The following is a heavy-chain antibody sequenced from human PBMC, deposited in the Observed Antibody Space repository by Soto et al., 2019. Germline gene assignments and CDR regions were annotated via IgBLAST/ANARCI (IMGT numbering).Heavy chain of an antibody. CDR2: IYISGST. Sequence: SETLSLTCTASGGSISGYYWNWIRQPAGEGLEWIGRIYISGSTNYNPALRSRVTMSVDTSKNQFSLKLNSVTAADTAVYYCARGDFDGSGPGRYWYFDLWGRGTLVTVSS. V-gene: IGHV4-4*07. CDR3: ARGDFDGSGPGRYWYFDL. J-gene: IGHJ2*01. D-gene: IGHD3-22*01. CDR1: GGSISGYY.